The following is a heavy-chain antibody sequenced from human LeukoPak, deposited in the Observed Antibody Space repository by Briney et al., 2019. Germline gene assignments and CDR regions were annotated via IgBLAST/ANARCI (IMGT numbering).Heavy chain of an antibody. J-gene: IGHJ6*02. CDR2: IYYSGST. V-gene: IGHV4-59*06. CDR3: ASRTNTYYDYVWGRTYYYYYGMDV. D-gene: IGHD3-16*01. CDR1: SGSISSYY. Sequence: SETLSLTCTVSSGSISSYYWSWIRQPPGKGLEWIGYIYYSGSTYYNPSLKSRVTISVDTSKNQFSLKLSSVTAADTAVYYCASRTNTYYDYVWGRTYYYYYGMDVWGQGTTVTVSS.